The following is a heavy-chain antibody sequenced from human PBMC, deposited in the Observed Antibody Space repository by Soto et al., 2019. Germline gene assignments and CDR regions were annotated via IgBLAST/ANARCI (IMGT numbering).Heavy chain of an antibody. Sequence: LSLTCGVYGGSFSAYSGTWIRRPPGTGLEWIGEINHSGSTNYNPSLKSRVTISVDTSKNQFSLKLTSVTAADTAVYYCARDKITGLFDYWGQGALVTVSS. V-gene: IGHV4-34*01. CDR3: ARDKITGLFDY. CDR2: INHSGST. D-gene: IGHD2-8*02. CDR1: GGSFSAYS. J-gene: IGHJ4*02.